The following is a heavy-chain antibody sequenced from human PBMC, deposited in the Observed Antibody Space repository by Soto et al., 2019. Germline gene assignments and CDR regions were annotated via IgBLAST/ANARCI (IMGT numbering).Heavy chain of an antibody. D-gene: IGHD3-9*01. J-gene: IGHJ4*02. Sequence: EVQLVQSGGGLVQPGGSLRLSCVASGFTFNTYSMNWVRQAPGKGLEWLSFINSRSTTIYYADSVKGRLTVSRDNAKSSLYLQMNSLRDEDTAVYYCAVRRHYDLLTGYYGFDYWGQGSLVTVSS. CDR3: AVRRHYDLLTGYYGFDY. CDR1: GFTFNTYS. V-gene: IGHV3-48*02. CDR2: INSRSTTI.